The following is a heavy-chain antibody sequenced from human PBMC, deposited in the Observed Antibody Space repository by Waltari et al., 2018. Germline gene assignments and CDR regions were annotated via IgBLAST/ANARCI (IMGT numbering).Heavy chain of an antibody. V-gene: IGHV1-69*14. CDR3: AFRYCSGGSCQRAAFDI. CDR2: IIHIFGKA. Sequence: QVQLVQSGAEVKKPGSSVKVSCKASGGTFSSYAISWVRQAPGQGREWMGGIIHIFGKANYEQKVQGRVTITADKSTSTAYMELSSLRSEDTAVYYCAFRYCSGGSCQRAAFDIWGQGTMVTVSS. J-gene: IGHJ3*02. CDR1: GGTFSSYA. D-gene: IGHD2-15*01.